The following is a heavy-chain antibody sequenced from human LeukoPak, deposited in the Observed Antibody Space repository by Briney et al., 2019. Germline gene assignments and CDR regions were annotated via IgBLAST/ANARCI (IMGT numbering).Heavy chain of an antibody. CDR1: GFALTTYN. CDR3: ARNSYGYKFPMDV. Sequence: ASVKVSCKASGFALTTYNIVWLRQAPGQGLVWGGWVTAFNENTHYSRKVQGRVTMTRDRSTDTAYMELRSLTFEDTAVYYCARNSYGYKFPMDVWGKGTSVTVSS. D-gene: IGHD5-18*01. J-gene: IGHJ6*03. CDR2: VTAFNENT. V-gene: IGHV1-18*01.